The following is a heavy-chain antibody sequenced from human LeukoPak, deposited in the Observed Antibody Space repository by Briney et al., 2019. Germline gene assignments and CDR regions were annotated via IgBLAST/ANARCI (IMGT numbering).Heavy chain of an antibody. CDR1: GGTFSSYA. J-gene: IGHJ3*02. CDR2: IIPIFGTA. CDR3: ARGPYSYDAFDI. Sequence: GASVNVSCKASGGTFSSYAISWVRQAPGQGLEWMGGIIPIFGTANYAQKFQGRVTITTDESTSTAYMELSSLRSEDTAVYYCARGPYSYDAFDIWGQGTMVTVSS. V-gene: IGHV1-69*05. D-gene: IGHD4-11*01.